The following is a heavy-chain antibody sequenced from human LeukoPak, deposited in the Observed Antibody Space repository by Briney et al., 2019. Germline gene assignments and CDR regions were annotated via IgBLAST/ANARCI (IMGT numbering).Heavy chain of an antibody. CDR2: KYYSGSA. Sequence: SQTLSLTCNVSGVSVSDGRYYWTWIRQHPGKGLEWIGHKYYSGSAKYNPSLKSRLTISIDTSKNQFSLQLSSVTAADTATYYCATPYCSGISCLDVFNMWGQGTRVTVSS. CDR3: ATPYCSGISCLDVFNM. J-gene: IGHJ3*02. CDR1: GVSVSDGRYY. D-gene: IGHD2-2*01. V-gene: IGHV4-31*03.